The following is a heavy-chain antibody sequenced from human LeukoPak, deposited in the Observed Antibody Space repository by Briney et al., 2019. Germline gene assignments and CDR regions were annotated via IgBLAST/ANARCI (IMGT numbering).Heavy chain of an antibody. J-gene: IGHJ4*02. CDR3: AREGFQSSSWYSD. CDR2: IYYSGST. Sequence: SETLSLTCTVSGGSISSYYWSWIRQPPGKGLEWIGYIYYSGSTNYNPSLKSRVTISVDTSKNQFSLKLSSVTAADTAVYYCAREGFQSSSWYSDWGQGTLVTVSS. CDR1: GGSISSYY. D-gene: IGHD6-13*01. V-gene: IGHV4-59*01.